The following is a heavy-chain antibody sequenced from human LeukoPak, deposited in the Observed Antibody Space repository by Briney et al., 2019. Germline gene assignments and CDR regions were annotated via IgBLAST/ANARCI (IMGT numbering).Heavy chain of an antibody. D-gene: IGHD2-15*01. CDR1: GFTFSSYG. Sequence: GGSLRLSCAASGFTFSSYGMHWVRQAPGKGLEWVAVIWYDGSNKYYADSVKGRSTISRDNSKNTLYLQMNSLRAEDTAVYYCAKEVARCLDLWGRGTLVTVSS. V-gene: IGHV3-33*06. CDR2: IWYDGSNK. J-gene: IGHJ2*01. CDR3: AKEVARCLDL.